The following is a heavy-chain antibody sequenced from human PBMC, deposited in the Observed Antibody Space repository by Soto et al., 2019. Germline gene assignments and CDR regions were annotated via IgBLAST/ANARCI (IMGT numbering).Heavy chain of an antibody. V-gene: IGHV2-5*02. J-gene: IGHJ5*02. Sequence: ESGPTLVNPTQTLTLTCTFSGFSLSTSGVGVGWIRQPPGKALEWLALIYWDDDKRYSPSLKSRLTITKDTSKNQVVLTMTNMDPVDTATYYCAHRQQEYSSSWYGVSWFDPWGQGTLVTVSS. D-gene: IGHD6-13*01. CDR2: IYWDDDK. CDR1: GFSLSTSGVG. CDR3: AHRQQEYSSSWYGVSWFDP.